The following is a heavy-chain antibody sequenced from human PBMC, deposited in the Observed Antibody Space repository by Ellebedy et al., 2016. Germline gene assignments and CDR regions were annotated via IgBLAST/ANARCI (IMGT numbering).Heavy chain of an antibody. CDR3: ARVFDSGYDSAYFDN. Sequence: SETLSLXXSVSGGSISSNTYYWGWIRQPPGKGLEWIGSMSYRGSSYYKSSLKSRVTISIDTSKKQFSLKLSSVTAADTAVYYCARVFDSGYDSAYFDNWGQGTLVTVSS. J-gene: IGHJ4*02. D-gene: IGHD5-12*01. CDR2: MSYRGSS. CDR1: GGSISSNTYY. V-gene: IGHV4-39*07.